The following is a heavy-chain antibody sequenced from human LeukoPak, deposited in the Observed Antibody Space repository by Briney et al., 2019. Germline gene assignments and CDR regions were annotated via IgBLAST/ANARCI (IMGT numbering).Heavy chain of an antibody. CDR1: RFSFSTYD. Sequence: GGSLRLSCEASRFSFSTYDMHWVRQAPGKGLEWVTFIRSDGSNKYYADSVKGRFTISRDNSKNTLYLQMNSLRAEDTAVYYCAKDKAVVPAAIYAFDIWGQGTMVTVSS. J-gene: IGHJ3*02. V-gene: IGHV3-30*02. D-gene: IGHD2-2*01. CDR2: IRSDGSNK. CDR3: AKDKAVVPAAIYAFDI.